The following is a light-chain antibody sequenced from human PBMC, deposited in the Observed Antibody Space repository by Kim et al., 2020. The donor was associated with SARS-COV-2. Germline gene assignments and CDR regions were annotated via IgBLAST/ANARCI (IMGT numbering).Light chain of an antibody. CDR2: DAS. CDR3: QHLSSPLT. CDR1: QDISSY. V-gene: IGKV1-9*01. J-gene: IGKJ4*01. Sequence: SSSVGNRVTITCRASQDISSYLAWYQQKPGKAPNLLICDASTLQSGVPSRFSVSGSGTEFTLTISSLQPEDFATYYCQHLSSPLTFGGGTKVDIK.